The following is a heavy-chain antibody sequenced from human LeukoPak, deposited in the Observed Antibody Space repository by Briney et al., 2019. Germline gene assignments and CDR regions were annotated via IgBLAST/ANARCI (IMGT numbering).Heavy chain of an antibody. D-gene: IGHD5-18*01. Sequence: SVKVSCKTSGGTFSNYATNWVRQAPGQGLEWMGGIIPIFGAPNYAQKFQGRVTITADESTSTAYMELSSLRSEDTAVYYCARSPVTGIQLWSGHFDYWGQGTLVTVSS. V-gene: IGHV1-69*13. J-gene: IGHJ4*02. CDR2: IIPIFGAP. CDR3: ARSPVTGIQLWSGHFDY. CDR1: GGTFSNYA.